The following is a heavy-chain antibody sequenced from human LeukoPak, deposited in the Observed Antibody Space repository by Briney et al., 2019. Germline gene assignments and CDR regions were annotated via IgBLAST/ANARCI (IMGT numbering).Heavy chain of an antibody. J-gene: IGHJ4*02. D-gene: IGHD2/OR15-2a*01. CDR2: INSDGSWT. V-gene: IGHV3-74*01. CDR3: VSFYETY. CDR1: GFTFSSYA. Sequence: GGSLRLSCAASGFTFSSYAMHWVRQVPGKGLVWVSHINSDGSWTSYADSVKGRFTISKDNAKNTVYLQMNSLRAEDTAVYYCVSFYETYWGRGTLVTVSS.